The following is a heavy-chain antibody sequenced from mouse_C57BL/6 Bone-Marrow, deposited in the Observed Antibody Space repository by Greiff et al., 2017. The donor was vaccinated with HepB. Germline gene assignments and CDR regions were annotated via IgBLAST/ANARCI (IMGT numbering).Heavy chain of an antibody. Sequence: VQLQQPGAELVKPGASVKLSCKASGYTFTSYWMHWVKQRPGQGLEWIGMIHPNSGSTNYNEKFKSKATLTVDKSSSTAYMQLSSLTSEDSAVYYCARQAPIYYYGSSYYFDYWGQGTTLTVSS. D-gene: IGHD1-1*01. J-gene: IGHJ2*01. CDR1: GYTFTSYW. CDR3: ARQAPIYYYGSSYYFDY. CDR2: IHPNSGST. V-gene: IGHV1-64*01.